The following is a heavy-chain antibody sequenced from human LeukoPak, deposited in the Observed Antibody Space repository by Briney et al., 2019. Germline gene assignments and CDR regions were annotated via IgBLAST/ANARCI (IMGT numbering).Heavy chain of an antibody. J-gene: IGHJ5*02. D-gene: IGHD6-19*01. CDR3: ARFTRAVAIRHQHNWFDP. Sequence: GASVKVSCKASGGTFSSYAISWVRQAPGQGLEWMGGIIPIFGTANYAQKFQGRVTITADESTSTAYMELSSLRSEDTAVYYCARFTRAVAIRHQHNWFDPWGQGTLVTVSS. CDR1: GGTFSSYA. V-gene: IGHV1-69*13. CDR2: IIPIFGTA.